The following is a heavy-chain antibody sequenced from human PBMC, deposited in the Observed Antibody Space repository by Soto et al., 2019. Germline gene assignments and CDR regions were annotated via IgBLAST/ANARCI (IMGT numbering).Heavy chain of an antibody. J-gene: IGHJ3*01. CDR3: AKDRLWGSSDRGAPDDFGV. CDR2: IYQSGST. CDR1: GGSISSRNW. Sequence: NPSETLSLTCTVSGGSISSRNWWSWLRQSPTKGLEWIGEIYQSGSTNYNPSLESRVTISVDKSKNQFSLELTSLTAADTAVYYCAKDRLWGSSDRGAPDDFGVWGQGTMVTV. V-gene: IGHV4-4*02. D-gene: IGHD6-6*01.